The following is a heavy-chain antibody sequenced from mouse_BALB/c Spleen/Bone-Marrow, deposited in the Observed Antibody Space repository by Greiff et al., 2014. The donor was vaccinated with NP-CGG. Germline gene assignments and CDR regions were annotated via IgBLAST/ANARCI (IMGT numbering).Heavy chain of an antibody. J-gene: IGHJ3*01. CDR2: IHPSDSET. Sequence: QVQLKESETEVVRPGASVKLSCKASGYSFTTYWMNWVKQRPGQGLEWIGMIHPSDSETRLNQKFKDKATLTVDKSSSTAYMQLNSPTSEDSAVYYCAREKVYYGVSWFAYWGQGTLVTVSA. V-gene: IGHV1-61*01. CDR3: AREKVYYGVSWFAY. D-gene: IGHD2-13*01. CDR1: GYSFTTYW.